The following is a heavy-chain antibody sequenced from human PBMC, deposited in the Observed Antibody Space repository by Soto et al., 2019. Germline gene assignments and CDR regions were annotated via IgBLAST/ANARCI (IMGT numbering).Heavy chain of an antibody. V-gene: IGHV3-9*01. Sequence: GGSLRLSCAASGFTFDDYAMHWVRQAPGKGLEWVSGISWNSGSIGYADSVKGRFTISRDNAKNSLYLQMNSLRAEDTALYYCAKVASSSSYYYYCYGMDVWGQGTTVTVSS. CDR1: GFTFDDYA. D-gene: IGHD6-6*01. CDR3: AKVASSSSYYYYCYGMDV. CDR2: ISWNSGSI. J-gene: IGHJ6*02.